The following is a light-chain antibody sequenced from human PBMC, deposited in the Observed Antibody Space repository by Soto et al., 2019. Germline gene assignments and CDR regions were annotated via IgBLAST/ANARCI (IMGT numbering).Light chain of an antibody. J-gene: IGKJ5*01. CDR3: LQDYIYPYT. V-gene: IGKV1-6*01. CDR2: GTS. CDR1: QDIRND. Sequence: IQMTQSPSTRSASVGGRVTITCRASQDIRNDLGWYKQKPGKAPKLLIYGTSNLQSGVPSRFSGSGSGTDFTLTISSLQPEDFAIYYCLQDYIYPYTFGQGTRLEIK.